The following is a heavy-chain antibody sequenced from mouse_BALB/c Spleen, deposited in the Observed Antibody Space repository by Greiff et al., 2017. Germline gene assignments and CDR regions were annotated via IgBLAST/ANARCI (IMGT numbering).Heavy chain of an antibody. CDR2: INPSSGYT. V-gene: IGHV1-4*01. J-gene: IGHJ4*01. CDR3: ARRAKVHYAMDY. D-gene: IGHD2-14*01. Sequence: QVQLQQSGAELARPGASVKMSCKASGYTFTSYTMHWVKQRPGQGLEWIGYINPSSGYTNYNQKFKDKATLTADKSSSTAYMQLSSLTSEDSAVYYCARRAKVHYAMDYWGQGTSVTVSA. CDR1: GYTFTSYT.